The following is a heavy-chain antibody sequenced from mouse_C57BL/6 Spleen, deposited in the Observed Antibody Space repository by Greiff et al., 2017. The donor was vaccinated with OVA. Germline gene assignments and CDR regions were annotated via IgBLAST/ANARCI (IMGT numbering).Heavy chain of an antibody. J-gene: IGHJ3*01. D-gene: IGHD2-4*01. Sequence: QVQLQQSGAELVKPGASVKMSCEASGYTFTSYWITWVKQRPGQGLEWIGDIYPGSGSTNYNEKFKSKATLTVDTSSSTAYMQLSSLTSEDSAVYYCAREDDYGAWFAYWGQGTLVTVSA. CDR2: IYPGSGST. CDR1: GYTFTSYW. V-gene: IGHV1-55*01. CDR3: AREDDYGAWFAY.